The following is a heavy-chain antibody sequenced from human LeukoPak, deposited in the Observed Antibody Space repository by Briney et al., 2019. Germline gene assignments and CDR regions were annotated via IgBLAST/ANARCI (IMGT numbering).Heavy chain of an antibody. V-gene: IGHV4-34*01. CDR3: ARGRYSSSWYRPDGGWFDP. D-gene: IGHD6-13*01. Sequence: KPSETLSLTCAVYVASFSGYYWSWLRQPPGKGRECFGETNHSGSTNYNPSLQSRVTISVDASKNQFSLKLSSVSAAETAVYYCARGRYSSSWYRPDGGWFDPWGQGTLVTVSS. CDR1: VASFSGYY. CDR2: TNHSGST. J-gene: IGHJ5*02.